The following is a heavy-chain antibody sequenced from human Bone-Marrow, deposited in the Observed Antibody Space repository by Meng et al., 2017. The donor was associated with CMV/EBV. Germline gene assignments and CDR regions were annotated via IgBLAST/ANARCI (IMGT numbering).Heavy chain of an antibody. CDR2: ISGSGGST. D-gene: IGHD2-21*02. CDR3: ARGGGAFCGGDCSRTLDY. V-gene: IGHV3-23*01. Sequence: GESLKISCAASGFTFSSYAMSWVRQAPGKGLEWVSAISGSGGSTYYADSVKGRFTISRDNSKNTLYLQMNSLTTEETALYYCARGGGAFCGGDCSRTLDYWGQGTLVTVSS. CDR1: GFTFSSYA. J-gene: IGHJ4*02.